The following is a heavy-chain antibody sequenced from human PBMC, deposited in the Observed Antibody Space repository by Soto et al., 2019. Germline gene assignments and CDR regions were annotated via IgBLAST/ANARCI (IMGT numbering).Heavy chain of an antibody. Sequence: SETLSLTCTVSGGSIGSYYWSWIRQPPGKGLEWIGYIYYSGSTNYNPSLKSRVTISVDTSKNQFSLKLSSVTAADTAVYYCARIRFLEWLRESWFDPWGQGTLVTVSS. D-gene: IGHD3-3*01. CDR2: IYYSGST. J-gene: IGHJ5*02. CDR1: GGSIGSYY. CDR3: ARIRFLEWLRESWFDP. V-gene: IGHV4-59*08.